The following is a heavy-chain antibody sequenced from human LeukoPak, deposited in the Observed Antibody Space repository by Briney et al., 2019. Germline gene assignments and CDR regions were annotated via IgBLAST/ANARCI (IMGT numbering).Heavy chain of an antibody. V-gene: IGHV3-73*01. J-gene: IGHJ3*01. Sequence: GGFLRLSCAASGFTFSGSTMHWVRQASGKGLEWVGRIRSKGNSYATAYAASVKGRFTISREDSKSMAYLQMSSLRTEDTAVYYCTGGIVGASDAFDVWGQGTMVTISA. CDR1: GFTFSGST. CDR3: TGGIVGASDAFDV. CDR2: IRSKGNSYAT. D-gene: IGHD1-26*01.